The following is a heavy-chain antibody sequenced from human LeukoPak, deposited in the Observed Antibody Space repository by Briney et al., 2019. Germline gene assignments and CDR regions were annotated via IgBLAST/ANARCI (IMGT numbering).Heavy chain of an antibody. CDR2: IWYDGSNK. J-gene: IGHJ4*02. D-gene: IGHD6-25*01. Sequence: GGSLRLSCAATVVTFSNYCMHWVRQAPDKGLEWVAVIWYDGSNKYYADSVKGRFTISRDNSKNTVYLDMNSLRAEDTAVYYCSANFDLWGQGTLVTVSS. V-gene: IGHV3-33*01. CDR3: SANFDL. CDR1: VVTFSNYC.